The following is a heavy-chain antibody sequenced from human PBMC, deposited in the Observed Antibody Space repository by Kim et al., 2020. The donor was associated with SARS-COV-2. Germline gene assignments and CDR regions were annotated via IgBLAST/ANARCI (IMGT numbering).Heavy chain of an antibody. D-gene: IGHD2-21*02. CDR2: ISHNGKDT. CDR3: ARDNTGADSDSRLDY. V-gene: IGHV3-11*01. J-gene: IGHJ4*02. Sequence: GGSLRLSCGASGFTFSDFYMTWIRQAPGKGLEWISCISHNGKDTYYTDSVKGRFTISRDNAKNSLYLQVNSLRAEDTAVYYCARDNTGADSDSRLDYWGRGTADSVS. CDR1: GFTFSDFY.